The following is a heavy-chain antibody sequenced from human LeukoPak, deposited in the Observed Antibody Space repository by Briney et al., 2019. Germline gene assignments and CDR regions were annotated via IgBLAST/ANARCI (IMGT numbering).Heavy chain of an antibody. Sequence: SETLSLTCAVSGGSFTGYYWSWIRQAPGKGLEWIGEIHCRGSTTYNPSLRSRVTISRDTSENQFSLKLSSVTAADTAVYHCARGILEYYYFDLWGRGTLVTVSS. CDR2: IHCRGST. J-gene: IGHJ2*01. CDR3: ARGILEYYYFDL. CDR1: GGSFTGYY. V-gene: IGHV4-34*01. D-gene: IGHD3-3*01.